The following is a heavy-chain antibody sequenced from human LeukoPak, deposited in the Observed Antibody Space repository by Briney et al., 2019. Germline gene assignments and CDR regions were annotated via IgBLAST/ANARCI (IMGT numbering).Heavy chain of an antibody. Sequence: SVTVSCKASGFTFTSSAMQWVRQARGQRLEWIGWIVVGSGNTNYALKFQERVTITRDMSTSTAYMELSSLRSEDTAVYYCARRFRYSHDAFDIWGQGTLVTVSS. CDR3: ARRFRYSHDAFDI. V-gene: IGHV1-58*02. CDR2: IVVGSGNT. D-gene: IGHD2-21*01. CDR1: GFTFTSSA. J-gene: IGHJ3*02.